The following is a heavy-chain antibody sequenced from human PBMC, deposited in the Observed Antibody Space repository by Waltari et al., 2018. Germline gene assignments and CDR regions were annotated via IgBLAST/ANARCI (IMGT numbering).Heavy chain of an antibody. Sequence: QVHVVQSGAEVKKPGASVKVSCKVSGYTLIGLSMHWVRQVPGQGLEWMGRFDPEDGETIYARKFQGRVTMTEYTSIDTAYMELSSLRSEDTAVYYCHLMAPHIVVVAAVTPSYYSYMDVWGRGTTVTVSS. CDR1: GYTLIGLS. D-gene: IGHD2-15*01. J-gene: IGHJ6*03. CDR3: HLMAPHIVVVAAVTPSYYSYMDV. V-gene: IGHV1-24*01. CDR2: FDPEDGET.